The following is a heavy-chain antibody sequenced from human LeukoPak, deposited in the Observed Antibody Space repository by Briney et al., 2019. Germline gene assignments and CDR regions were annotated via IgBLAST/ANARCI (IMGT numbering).Heavy chain of an antibody. D-gene: IGHD3-10*01. Sequence: SETLSLTCAASGGSISSYNYYWSWMRQPPGKGLVWIGYIYHSGSIYCSPSLKGRVSISVDTSKNQFSLKMSYVTAADTAVYYCARVERGGSGGFQHWGQGTLVTVSS. J-gene: IGHJ1*01. CDR2: IYHSGSI. V-gene: IGHV4-30-4*01. CDR1: GGSISSYNYY. CDR3: ARVERGGSGGFQH.